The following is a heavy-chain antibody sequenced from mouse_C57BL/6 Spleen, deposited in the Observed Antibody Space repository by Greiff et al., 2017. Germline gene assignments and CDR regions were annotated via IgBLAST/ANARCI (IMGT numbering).Heavy chain of an antibody. CDR3: ASDGSYYYAMDY. J-gene: IGHJ4*01. D-gene: IGHD2-2*01. Sequence: EVQGVESGGGLVKPGGSLKLSCAASGFTFSSYAMSWVRQTPEKRLEWVATISDGGSYTYYPDNVKGRFTISRDNAKNNLYLQMSHLKSEDTAMYYCASDGSYYYAMDYWGQGTSVTVSS. CDR2: ISDGGSYT. CDR1: GFTFSSYA. V-gene: IGHV5-4*01.